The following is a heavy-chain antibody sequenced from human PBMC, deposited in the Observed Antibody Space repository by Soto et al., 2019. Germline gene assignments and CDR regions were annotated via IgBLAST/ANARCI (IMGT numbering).Heavy chain of an antibody. J-gene: IGHJ6*02. D-gene: IGHD1-26*01. CDR1: AGTFTNSI. Sequence: QVHLVQSGPEVKKPGSSVKVSCRASAGTFTNSIISWVRQARGQGLEWLGAIMPVSGAAIYAQIFKGRITITAAESTSTVYMELSSLRSDDTAVYYCARQQLSHLSSFELYNGLDVWGQETPVTVSS. CDR3: ARQQLSHLSSFELYNGLDV. V-gene: IGHV1-69*01. CDR2: IMPVSGAA.